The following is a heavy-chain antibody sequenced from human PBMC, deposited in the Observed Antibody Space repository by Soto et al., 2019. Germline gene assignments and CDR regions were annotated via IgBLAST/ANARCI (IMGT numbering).Heavy chain of an antibody. CDR1: GGSISSGGYY. Sequence: SETLSLTCTVSGGSISSGGYYWSWIRQHPGKGLEWIGYIYYSGSTYYNPSLKSRVTISVDTSKNQFSLKLSSVTAADTAVYYCANTDCSGGSCYLTRFDYWAQGTLDTVSS. J-gene: IGHJ4*02. V-gene: IGHV4-31*03. CDR3: ANTDCSGGSCYLTRFDY. D-gene: IGHD2-15*01. CDR2: IYYSGST.